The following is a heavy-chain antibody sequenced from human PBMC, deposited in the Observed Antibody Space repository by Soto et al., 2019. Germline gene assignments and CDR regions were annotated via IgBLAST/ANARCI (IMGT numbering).Heavy chain of an antibody. CDR2: IYYNGAT. D-gene: IGHD2-21*01. J-gene: IGHJ4*02. V-gene: IGHV4-59*11. CDR3: ARGMEHKLGLFDV. Sequence: QVQLQESGPGLVRPSETLSVTCTVSGGSISGLYWSWIRQSPGKGPEWIGYIYYNGATNFNPSLKSRLTMSVDTSKNQFSLHLDSVTAADTAMYFCARGMEHKLGLFDVWGRGILVSVSS. CDR1: GGSISGLY.